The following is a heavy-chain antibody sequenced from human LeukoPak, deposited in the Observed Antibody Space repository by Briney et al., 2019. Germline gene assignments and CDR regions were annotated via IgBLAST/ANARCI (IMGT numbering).Heavy chain of an antibody. CDR2: ISASSTII. D-gene: IGHD6-13*01. J-gene: IGHJ4*02. CDR3: TTSRRRSSWYYNDY. V-gene: IGHV3-48*01. CDR1: GFTFSGNN. Sequence: GGSLRLSCVGSGFTFSGNNMNWVRQAPGRGLEWVSHISASSTIIHYADSVKGRVTISRDNAKNSVFLQMNRLRVEDTAVYYCTTSRRRSSWYYNDYWGQGILVTVS.